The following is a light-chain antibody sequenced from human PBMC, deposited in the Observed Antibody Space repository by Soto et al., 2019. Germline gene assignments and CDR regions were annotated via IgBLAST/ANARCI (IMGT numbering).Light chain of an antibody. Sequence: QSALTQPASVSGSPGQSITISCTGTSSDVGNYNLVSWYQQHPGKAPRLFIFEVNERPSGVSDRFSGSNSGNTASLTISGLQAEDEADYYCCSKAGRGTVVCGGGTKLTVL. CDR1: SSDVGNYNL. CDR3: CSKAGRGTVV. CDR2: EVN. V-gene: IGLV2-23*02. J-gene: IGLJ2*01.